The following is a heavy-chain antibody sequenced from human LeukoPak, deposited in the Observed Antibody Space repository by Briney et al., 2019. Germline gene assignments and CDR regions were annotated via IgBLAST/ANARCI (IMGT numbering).Heavy chain of an antibody. CDR2: IKEDGSEN. CDR3: ARDRTRPYY. Sequence: PGRSLRPSCAASGFTFSIYWMSWVRQVPGKWLEWVANIKEDGSENYYVDSVKGRFTISRDNAKNSLYLQMNSVRVEDTAVYYCARDRTRPYYWGQGTLVTVSS. CDR1: GFTFSIYW. V-gene: IGHV3-7*01. J-gene: IGHJ4*02. D-gene: IGHD3-16*01.